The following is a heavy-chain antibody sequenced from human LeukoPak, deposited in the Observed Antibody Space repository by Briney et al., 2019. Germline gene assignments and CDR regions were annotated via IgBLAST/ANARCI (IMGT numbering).Heavy chain of an antibody. Sequence: GGSLRLSCAASGFTFSRYAMSWVRQAPGKGLEWVSYISSSSSIIYYADSVKGRFTISRDNAKNSLYLQMNSLRDEDTAVYYCARDSAWGLRREDYYYYGMDVWGQGTTVTVSS. V-gene: IGHV3-48*02. J-gene: IGHJ6*02. CDR3: ARDSAWGLRREDYYYYGMDV. CDR1: GFTFSRYA. CDR2: ISSSSSII. D-gene: IGHD1-26*01.